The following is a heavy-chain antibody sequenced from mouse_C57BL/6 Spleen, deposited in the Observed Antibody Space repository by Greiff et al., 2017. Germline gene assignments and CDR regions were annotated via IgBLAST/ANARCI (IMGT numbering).Heavy chain of an antibody. CDR3: ARDGNYFAY. CDR2: IYPGSGNT. CDR1: GYTFTDYY. D-gene: IGHD2-1*01. J-gene: IGHJ3*01. V-gene: IGHV1-76*01. Sequence: VQLVESGAELVRPGASVKLSCKASGYTFTDYYINWVKQRPGQGLEWIARIYPGSGNTYYNEKFKGKATLTAEKSSSTAYMQLSSLTSEDSAVYFCARDGNYFAYWGQGTLVTVSA.